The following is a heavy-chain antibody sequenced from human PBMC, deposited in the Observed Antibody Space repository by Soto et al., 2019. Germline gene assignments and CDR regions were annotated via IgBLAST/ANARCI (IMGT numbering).Heavy chain of an antibody. CDR1: GYTFTSYG. CDR2: ISAYNGNT. Sequence: QVQLVQSGAEVKKPGASVKVSCKSSGYTFTSYGISWVRQAPGQGLEWMGWISAYNGNTNYAQKLQGRVTMTTDTSTSTAYMELRSLRSDDTAVDYCARDFDEIAAAGTAVSYYYGMDVWGQGTTVTVSS. V-gene: IGHV1-18*04. CDR3: ARDFDEIAAAGTAVSYYYGMDV. J-gene: IGHJ6*02. D-gene: IGHD6-13*01.